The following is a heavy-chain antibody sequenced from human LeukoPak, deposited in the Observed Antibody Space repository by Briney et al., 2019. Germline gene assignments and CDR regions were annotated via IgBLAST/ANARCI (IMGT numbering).Heavy chain of an antibody. CDR3: ARDPPGYYDFWSGYYPGEGDYFDY. CDR1: GFTFSSYW. CDR2: IKQDGSEK. J-gene: IGHJ4*02. V-gene: IGHV3-7*01. D-gene: IGHD3-3*01. Sequence: GGSLRLSCAASGFTFSSYWMSWVRQAPGKGLEWVANIKQDGSEKYYVDSVKGRFTISRDNAKNSLYPQMNSLRAEDTAVYYCARDPPGYYDFWSGYYPGEGDYFDYWGQGTLVTVSS.